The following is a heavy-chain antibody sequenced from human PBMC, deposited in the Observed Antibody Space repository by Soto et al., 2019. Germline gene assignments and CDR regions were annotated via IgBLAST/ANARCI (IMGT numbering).Heavy chain of an antibody. V-gene: IGHV4-61*01. CDR2: IYYSGST. CDR3: ARGLYDYVWGSYSSSYFNH. Sequence: PSETLSLTCTVSGVSVSSGSYYWSWMGQPPGKGLEWIGYIYYSGSTNYNPSLKSRVTISVDTSKNQFSLKLSSVTAADTAVYYCARGLYDYVWGSYSSSYFNHWGQGTLVTVSS. J-gene: IGHJ1*01. D-gene: IGHD3-16*02. CDR1: GVSVSSGSYY.